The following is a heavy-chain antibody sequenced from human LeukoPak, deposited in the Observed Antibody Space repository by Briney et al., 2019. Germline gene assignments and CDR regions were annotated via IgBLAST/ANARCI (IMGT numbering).Heavy chain of an antibody. V-gene: IGHV3-33*03. Sequence: GGSLRLSCAASGFTFSDYAMHWVRQAPGKGLEWVAVIWFDGSETYYADSVMGRFTISRDKSKNTLFLQMNSLRADDTAVYYCAKDNMDTSSCLDYWGQGTLVTVSS. CDR2: IWFDGSET. CDR1: GFTFSDYA. D-gene: IGHD5-18*01. J-gene: IGHJ4*02. CDR3: AKDNMDTSSCLDY.